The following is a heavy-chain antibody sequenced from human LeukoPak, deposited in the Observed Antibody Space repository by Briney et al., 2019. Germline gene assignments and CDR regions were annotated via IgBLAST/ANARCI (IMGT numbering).Heavy chain of an antibody. J-gene: IGHJ4*02. D-gene: IGHD4-23*01. CDR2: IRPMNSDV. Sequence: LGASLQISCKGSGYNFNTYWVAWVRQLPGKGLEWMGIIRPMNSDVRYSPSFQGQVTISADRSINTAYLQWSSLTASDTAMYYCASRPFETTVVPWDFYWGQGTQVTVSS. CDR1: GYNFNTYW. V-gene: IGHV5-51*01. CDR3: ASRPFETTVVPWDFY.